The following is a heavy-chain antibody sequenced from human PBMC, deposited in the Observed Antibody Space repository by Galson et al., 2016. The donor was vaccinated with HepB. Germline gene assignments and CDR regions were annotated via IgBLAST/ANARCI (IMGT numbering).Heavy chain of an antibody. J-gene: IGHJ4*02. Sequence: SVKVSCKASGGSFGSYGLSWVRQAPGQGPEWMGGIIPIFDTTNYAEKFQGRVTITADESTTTVYMAPNSLRYEDTAVYFCARQLTGYHYFFDLWGQGTLVTVSS. D-gene: IGHD3-9*01. CDR2: IIPIFDTT. V-gene: IGHV1-69*13. CDR3: ARQLTGYHYFFDL. CDR1: GGSFGSYG.